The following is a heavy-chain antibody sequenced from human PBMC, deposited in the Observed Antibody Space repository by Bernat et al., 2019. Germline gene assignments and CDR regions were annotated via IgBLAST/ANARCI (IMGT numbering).Heavy chain of an antibody. CDR1: GFTFSTYG. V-gene: IGHV3-33*01. J-gene: IGHJ1*01. CDR2: IWYDGSNK. CDR3: ARALAPGYSSGWYPQYFQH. D-gene: IGHD6-19*01. Sequence: HVQLVESGGGVVQPGRSLRLSCAASGFTFSTYGMHWVRQAPGKGLEWVAVIWYDGSNKYYADSVKGRFTISRDNSKNTLYLQMNSLRAEDTAVYYCARALAPGYSSGWYPQYFQHWGQGTLVTVSS.